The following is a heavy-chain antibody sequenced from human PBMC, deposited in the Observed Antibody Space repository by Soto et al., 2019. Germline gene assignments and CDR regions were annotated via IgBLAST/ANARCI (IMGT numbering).Heavy chain of an antibody. Sequence: QVQLQQWGAGLLKPSETLSLTCAVYGGSFSGYYWSWIRQPPGKGLEWIGEINHSGSTNYNPSLKSRVTISVDTSKNQFSLKLSSVTAADTAVYYCARGPYDFWSGYYIYYFDYWGQGTLVTVSS. CDR2: INHSGST. CDR1: GGSFSGYY. CDR3: ARGPYDFWSGYYIYYFDY. J-gene: IGHJ4*02. D-gene: IGHD3-3*01. V-gene: IGHV4-34*01.